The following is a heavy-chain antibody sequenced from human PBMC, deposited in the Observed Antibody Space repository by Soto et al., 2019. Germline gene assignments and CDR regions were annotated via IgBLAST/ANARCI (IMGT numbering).Heavy chain of an antibody. CDR1: WVTLRSYS. Sequence: GGALWLSWGCPWVTLRSYSRFWGHPAPGQGLEWVAVISYDGSNKYYADSVKGRFTISRNNSKNTLYLQMNSLRAEDTAVYYCARDKWLRLSDEDYGMDVWGQGTTVTVSS. J-gene: IGHJ6*02. CDR2: ISYDGSNK. CDR3: ARDKWLRLSDEDYGMDV. V-gene: IGHV3-30-3*01. D-gene: IGHD5-12*01.